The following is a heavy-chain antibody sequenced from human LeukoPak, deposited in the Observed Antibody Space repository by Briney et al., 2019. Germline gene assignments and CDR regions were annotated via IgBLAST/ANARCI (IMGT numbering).Heavy chain of an antibody. CDR3: ASSTGSSSDAFDI. D-gene: IGHD6-6*01. V-gene: IGHV1-2*02. CDR1: GYTFTGYY. J-gene: IGHJ3*02. CDR2: INPNSGGT. Sequence: ASVKVSCKASGYTFTGYYIHWVRQAPGQGLEWMGWINPNSGGTIYAQKFQGRVTMTRDTSISTAYMELSSLRSDDTAVYYCASSTGSSSDAFDIWGQGTMVTVSS.